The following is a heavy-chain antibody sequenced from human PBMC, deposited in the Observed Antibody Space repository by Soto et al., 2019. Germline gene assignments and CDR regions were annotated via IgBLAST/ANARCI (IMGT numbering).Heavy chain of an antibody. CDR2: IYYSGST. V-gene: IGHV4-31*03. CDR3: ARTLIVVVPAATGYWFDP. D-gene: IGHD2-2*01. CDR1: GGSISSGGYY. Sequence: PSETLSLTCTVSGGSISSGGYYWSWIRQHPGKGLEWIGYIYYSGSTYYNPSLRSRVTISVDTSKNQFSLKLRSVTAADTAVYYCARTLIVVVPAATGYWFDPWGQGTLVTVSS. J-gene: IGHJ5*02.